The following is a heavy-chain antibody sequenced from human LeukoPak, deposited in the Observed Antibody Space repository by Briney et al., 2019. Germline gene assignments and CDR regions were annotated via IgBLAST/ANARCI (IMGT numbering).Heavy chain of an antibody. V-gene: IGHV4-59*01. CDR2: IYYSGST. Sequence: PSETLSLTCTVSGGSIGGYFWTWIRQAPGKGLEWIGHIYYSGSTNYNPSLKSRVTISVDTSKNQFSLKLSSVTAADTAVYYCARSLATKPDYFDYWGQGTLVTVSS. CDR1: GGSIGGYF. D-gene: IGHD3-16*02. J-gene: IGHJ4*02. CDR3: ARSLATKPDYFDY.